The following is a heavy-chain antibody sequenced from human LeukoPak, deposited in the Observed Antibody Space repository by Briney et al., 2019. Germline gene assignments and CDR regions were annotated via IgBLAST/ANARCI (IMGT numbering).Heavy chain of an antibody. CDR1: GGSISSYY. Sequence: SETLSLTCTVSGGSISSYYWSWIRQPPGKGLEWIGYIYYSGSTNYNPSLKSRVTISVDTSKNQFSLKLSSVTAADTAVYYCARDGVKSNGYTRDWYFDLWGRGTLVTVSS. D-gene: IGHD5-24*01. CDR3: ARDGVKSNGYTRDWYFDL. J-gene: IGHJ2*01. V-gene: IGHV4-59*01. CDR2: IYYSGST.